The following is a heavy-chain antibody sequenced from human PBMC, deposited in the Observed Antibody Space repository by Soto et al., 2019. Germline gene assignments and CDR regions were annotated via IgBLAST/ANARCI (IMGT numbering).Heavy chain of an antibody. D-gene: IGHD3-10*01. V-gene: IGHV4-59*01. CDR2: IYYSGST. CDR1: GGSISSYY. Sequence: SETLSLTCTVSGGSISSYYWSWIRQPPGKGLEWIGYIYYSGSTNYNPSLKSRVTISVDTSKNQFSLKLSSVTAADTAVYYCARVYYYGSGSYYDYWGQGTLVTVS. J-gene: IGHJ4*02. CDR3: ARVYYYGSGSYYDY.